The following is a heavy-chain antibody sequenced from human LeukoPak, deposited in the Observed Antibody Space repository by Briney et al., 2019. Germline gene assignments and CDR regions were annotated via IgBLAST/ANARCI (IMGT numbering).Heavy chain of an antibody. Sequence: GRSLRLSCAASGFTFSSYAMHWVRQAPGKGLEWVAVISYDGSNTYYADSVKGRFTISRDNSKNTLYLPMNSLRAEDTAVYYCARDYCSSTSCYIPAETHGDYFQHWGQGTLVTVSS. CDR1: GFTFSSYA. CDR2: ISYDGSNT. V-gene: IGHV3-30-3*01. CDR3: ARDYCSSTSCYIPAETHGDYFQH. D-gene: IGHD2-2*02. J-gene: IGHJ1*01.